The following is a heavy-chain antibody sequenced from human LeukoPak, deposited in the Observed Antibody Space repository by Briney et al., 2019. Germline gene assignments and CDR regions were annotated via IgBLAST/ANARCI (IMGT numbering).Heavy chain of an antibody. CDR1: GGSISSYY. Sequence: PSETLSLTCTVSGGSISSYYWSWIRQPAGKGLEWIGRIYTSGSTNYNPSLKSRVTMSVDTSKNQFSLKLSSVTAADTAVYYCAREVSDSSGYYHLGPHLNWGQGTLVTVSS. CDR3: AREVSDSSGYYHLGPHLN. CDR2: IYTSGST. J-gene: IGHJ4*02. D-gene: IGHD3-22*01. V-gene: IGHV4-4*07.